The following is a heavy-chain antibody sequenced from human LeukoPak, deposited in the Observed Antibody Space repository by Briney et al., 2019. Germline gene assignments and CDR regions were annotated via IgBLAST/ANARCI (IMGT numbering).Heavy chain of an antibody. CDR2: INHSGST. J-gene: IGHJ4*02. V-gene: IGHV4-34*01. Sequence: SETLSLTCAVYGGSFSGYYWSWIRQPPGKGLEWIGEINHSGSTNYNPSLKSRVTISVDTSKNQFSLKLSSVTAADTAVYYCARSSYYDSSGPFDYWGQGTLVTVSS. CDR1: GGSFSGYY. D-gene: IGHD3-22*01. CDR3: ARSSYYDSSGPFDY.